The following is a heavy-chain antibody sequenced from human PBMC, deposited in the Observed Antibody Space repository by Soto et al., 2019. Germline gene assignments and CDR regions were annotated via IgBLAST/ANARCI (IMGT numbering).Heavy chain of an antibody. Sequence: GGSLRLSCAASGFTFSSYAMHWVRQAPGKGLEWVAVISYDGSNKYYADSVKGRFTISRDNSKNTLYLQMNSLRAEDTAVYYCARSRDGYNYSKWSAFDIWGQGTMVTVSS. J-gene: IGHJ3*02. CDR3: ARSRDGYNYSKWSAFDI. D-gene: IGHD5-12*01. CDR1: GFTFSSYA. CDR2: ISYDGSNK. V-gene: IGHV3-30-3*01.